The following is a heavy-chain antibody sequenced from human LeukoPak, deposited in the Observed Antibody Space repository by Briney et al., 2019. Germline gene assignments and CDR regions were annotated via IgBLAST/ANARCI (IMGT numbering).Heavy chain of an antibody. CDR3: ARDFGGSYYGMDV. J-gene: IGHJ6*02. Sequence: GRSLRLSCAASGFTFSSYAMHWVRQAPGKGLEWVAVIWYDGSNKYYADSVKGRFTISRDNSKNTLYLQMNSLRAEDTAVYYCARDFGGSYYGMDVWGQGTTVTVSS. D-gene: IGHD3-16*01. CDR1: GFTFSSYA. CDR2: IWYDGSNK. V-gene: IGHV3-33*08.